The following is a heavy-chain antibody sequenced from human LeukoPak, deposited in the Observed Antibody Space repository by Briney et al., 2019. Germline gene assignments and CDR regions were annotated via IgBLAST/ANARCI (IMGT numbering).Heavy chain of an antibody. Sequence: PGGSLRLSCEASGLIFSDYWMHWVRQGPGKGLEWVSRIKTDGSEASYGDSVKDRFVISRDNSKSMLFLQMNNLRADDPATYFCFRGVGPFGGSPGGDWGQGTLVIVSS. CDR3: FRGVGPFGGSPGGD. V-gene: IGHV3-74*01. CDR2: IKTDGSEA. J-gene: IGHJ4*02. D-gene: IGHD1-26*01. CDR1: GLIFSDYW.